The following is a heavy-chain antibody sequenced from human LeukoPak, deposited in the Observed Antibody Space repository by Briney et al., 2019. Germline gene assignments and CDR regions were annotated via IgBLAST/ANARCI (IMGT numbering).Heavy chain of an antibody. D-gene: IGHD2-15*01. CDR1: GGSFSGYY. Sequence: SETLSLTCAVYGGSFSGYYWSWIRQPPGRGLEWIGEINHSRSTNYNPSLKSRVTISVDTSKNQFSLKLSSVTAADTAVYYCARGRYCSGGSCYEGWGQGTLVTVSS. V-gene: IGHV4-34*01. J-gene: IGHJ4*02. CDR3: ARGRYCSGGSCYEG. CDR2: INHSRST.